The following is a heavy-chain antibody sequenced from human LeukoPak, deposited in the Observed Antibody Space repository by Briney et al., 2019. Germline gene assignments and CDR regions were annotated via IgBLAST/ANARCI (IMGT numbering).Heavy chain of an antibody. V-gene: IGHV1-2*02. CDR3: ARDYSGYDSGWIQLWSNWFDP. CDR1: GYTFTGYY. Sequence: GASVKVSCKASGYTFTGYYMHWVRQAPGQGLEWMGWINPNSGGTNYAQKFQGRVTMTRDTSISTAYMELSRLRSDDTAVYYCARDYSGYDSGWIQLWSNWFDPWGQGTLVTVSS. J-gene: IGHJ5*02. CDR2: INPNSGGT. D-gene: IGHD5-18*01.